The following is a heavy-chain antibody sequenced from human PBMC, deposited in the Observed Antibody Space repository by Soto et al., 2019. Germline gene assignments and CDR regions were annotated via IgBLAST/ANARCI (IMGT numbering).Heavy chain of an antibody. D-gene: IGHD5-12*01. CDR2: ISYDGSNK. J-gene: IGHJ4*02. CDR1: GFTFSGYA. CDR3: ARQERWLQLEFDY. Sequence: VGSLRLSCAASGFTFSGYAMHWVRQAPGKGLEWVAVISYDGSNKYYADSVKGRFTISRDNPKNTLYLQMNSLRAEDTAVYYCARQERWLQLEFDYWGQGTLVTVSS. V-gene: IGHV3-30-3*01.